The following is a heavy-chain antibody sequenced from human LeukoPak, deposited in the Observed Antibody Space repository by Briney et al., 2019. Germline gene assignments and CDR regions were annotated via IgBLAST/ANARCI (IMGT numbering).Heavy chain of an antibody. J-gene: IGHJ4*02. CDR1: GGSISSGGYS. CDR3: AREVTVRGVHYFDY. CDR2: IYHSGST. V-gene: IGHV4-30-2*01. D-gene: IGHD3-10*01. Sequence: PSETLSLTCAVSGGSISSGGYSWSWIRQPPGKGLEWIGYIYHSGSTYYNPSLKSRVTISVDRSKNQFSLKLSSVTAADTAVYYCAREVTVRGVHYFDYWGQGTLVTVSS.